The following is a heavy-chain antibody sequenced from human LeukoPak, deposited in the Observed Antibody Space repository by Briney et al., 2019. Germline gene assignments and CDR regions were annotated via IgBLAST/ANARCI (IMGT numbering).Heavy chain of an antibody. CDR1: GFTFSSYW. CDR2: ISGSGGST. J-gene: IGHJ4*02. Sequence: PGGSLRLSCAASGFTFSSYWMHWVRQAPGKGLEWVSAISGSGGSTYYADSVKGRFTISRDNSKNTLYLQMNSLRAEDTAVYYCAKDRGIISDYWGQGTLVTVSS. V-gene: IGHV3-23*01. CDR3: AKDRGIISDY. D-gene: IGHD3-10*01.